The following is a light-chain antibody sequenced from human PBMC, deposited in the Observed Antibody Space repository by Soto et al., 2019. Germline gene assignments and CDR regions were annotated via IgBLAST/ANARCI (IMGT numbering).Light chain of an antibody. V-gene: IGKV1-6*01. CDR2: AAS. Sequence: AIQMTQSPSSLSASVGDRVTITCRASQAIGNDLTWYQQKPGKAPNLLIFAASSLQSGVPSRFSGSGSGTDFTPTISSLQPEDFATNYCLQDYNYPLTFGQGTKLEIK. CDR3: LQDYNYPLT. CDR1: QAIGND. J-gene: IGKJ2*01.